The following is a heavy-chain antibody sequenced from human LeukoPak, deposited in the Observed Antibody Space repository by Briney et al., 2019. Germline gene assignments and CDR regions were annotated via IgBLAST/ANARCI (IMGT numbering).Heavy chain of an antibody. Sequence: GGSLRLSCAASGFTFRSYWMSWVRQAPGKGLEWVANLKQDESEKNYVDSVKGRFTISRDNAKSTLSLQMNSLRVGDTAVYYCVRGGGAKADYWGQGSLVIVSS. CDR3: VRGGGAKADY. V-gene: IGHV3-7*03. CDR1: GFTFRSYW. D-gene: IGHD1-26*01. CDR2: LKQDESEK. J-gene: IGHJ4*02.